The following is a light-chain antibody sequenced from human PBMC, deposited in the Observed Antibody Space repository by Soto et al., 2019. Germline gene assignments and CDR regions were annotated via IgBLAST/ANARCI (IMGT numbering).Light chain of an antibody. J-gene: IGLJ2*01. V-gene: IGLV4-69*01. CDR3: QTWVTGIHI. Sequence: QPVLTQSPSASASLGASVKLTCTLSSGHSKYAIAWHQQQPEKGPRFLMKLNSDGSHSKGDGIPDRFSGSSSGAERYRTISTLQSEDEADYYCQTWVTGIHIFGGGTKLTVL. CDR1: SGHSKYA. CDR2: LNSDGSH.